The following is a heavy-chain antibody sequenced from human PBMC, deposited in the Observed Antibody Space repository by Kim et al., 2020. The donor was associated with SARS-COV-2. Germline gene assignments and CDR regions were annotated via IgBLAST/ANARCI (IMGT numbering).Heavy chain of an antibody. J-gene: IGHJ5*02. V-gene: IGHV4-34*01. D-gene: IGHD3-9*01. CDR3: ARGTNDDILTGYSQWWFDP. Sequence: KSRVTISVDTSKSQFSLKLSSVTAADTAVYYCARGTNDDILTGYSQWWFDPWGQGTLVTVSS.